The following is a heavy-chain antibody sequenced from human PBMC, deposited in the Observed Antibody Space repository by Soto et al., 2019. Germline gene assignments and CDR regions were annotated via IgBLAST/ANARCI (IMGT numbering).Heavy chain of an antibody. D-gene: IGHD5-12*01. CDR2: IGTAGDT. Sequence: EVQLVESGGGLVQPGGSLRLSCAASGFTFSSYDMHWVRQATGKGLEWVSAIGTAGDTYYPGSVKGRFTISRENAKNSLYLQMTGLRAEDTAVYYCARERGYSGYVFYYGMDVWGQGTTVTVSS. J-gene: IGHJ6*02. CDR1: GFTFSSYD. V-gene: IGHV3-13*01. CDR3: ARERGYSGYVFYYGMDV.